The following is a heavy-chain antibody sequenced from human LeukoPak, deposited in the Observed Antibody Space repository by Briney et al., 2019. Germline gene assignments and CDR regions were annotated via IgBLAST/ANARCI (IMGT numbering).Heavy chain of an antibody. V-gene: IGHV1-69*04. CDR3: ARGPAYRDSGSYCCFAEYFQH. J-gene: IGHJ1*01. Sequence: GASVKVSCKASGYTFTSYYMHWVRQAPGQGLEWVGRIIPILGIANYAQKFQGRVTITADKSTSTAYMELSSLRSEDTAVYYCARGPAYRDSGSYCCFAEYFQHWGQGTLVTVSS. CDR2: IIPILGIA. D-gene: IGHD1-26*01. CDR1: GYTFTSYY.